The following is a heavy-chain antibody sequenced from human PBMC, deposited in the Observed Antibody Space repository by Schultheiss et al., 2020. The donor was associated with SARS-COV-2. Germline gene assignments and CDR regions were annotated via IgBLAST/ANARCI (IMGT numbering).Heavy chain of an antibody. J-gene: IGHJ4*02. D-gene: IGHD6-6*01. V-gene: IGHV4-59*12. CDR2: IYFTGIT. CDR1: GSSITGFF. Sequence: SETLSLTCSVSGSSITGFFWTWIRQPPGKGLDPIGNIYFTGITKYNPSLKSRVTISIDTSKNQFSLKLSSVTAADTAVYYCARGDRYSSSMSSLDYWGQGTLVTVSS. CDR3: ARGDRYSSSMSSLDY.